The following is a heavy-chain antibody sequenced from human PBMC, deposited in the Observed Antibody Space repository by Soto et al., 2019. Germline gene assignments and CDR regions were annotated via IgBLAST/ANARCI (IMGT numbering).Heavy chain of an antibody. CDR2: IKRKTDGGTT. Sequence: EVQLVESGGGLVKPGGSLRLSCAASGFTFSNAWRNWVGQAPGKGLGWFGGIKRKTDGGTTDYAAPVKGRFTISRDDSKNTLYLQMNSLKTEDTAVYYCTTPDRYDFWSGYYLDVWGQGTTVTVSS. V-gene: IGHV3-15*07. CDR3: TTPDRYDFWSGYYLDV. D-gene: IGHD3-3*01. CDR1: GFTFSNAW. J-gene: IGHJ6*02.